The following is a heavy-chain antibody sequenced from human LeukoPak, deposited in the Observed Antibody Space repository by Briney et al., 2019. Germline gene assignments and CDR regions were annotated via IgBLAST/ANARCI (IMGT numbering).Heavy chain of an antibody. CDR1: GGTFSSYA. CDR3: ARQGYYDSGNWYYFDY. Sequence: SVKVSCKASGGTFSSYAISWVRQAPGQGVEWMGMIISILGIANYAQKFRGRVAITADKSTSTADMELSSLRSEDTAVYFCARQGYYDSGNWYYFDYWGQGTLVTVSS. V-gene: IGHV1-69*04. J-gene: IGHJ4*02. CDR2: IISILGIA. D-gene: IGHD3-22*01.